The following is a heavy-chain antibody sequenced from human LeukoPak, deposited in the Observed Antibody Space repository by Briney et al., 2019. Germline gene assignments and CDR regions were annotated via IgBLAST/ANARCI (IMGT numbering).Heavy chain of an antibody. CDR1: GFTFSSYA. Sequence: PGGSLRLSCSASGFTFSSYAMHWVRQAPGKGLEWVSDISGSGGSTYYADSVKGRFTISRDNSKNTLYLQMNSLRAEDTAVYNCAKQGCSGGSCYFDYWGQGTLVTVSS. V-gene: IGHV3-23*01. J-gene: IGHJ4*02. CDR3: AKQGCSGGSCYFDY. D-gene: IGHD2-15*01. CDR2: ISGSGGST.